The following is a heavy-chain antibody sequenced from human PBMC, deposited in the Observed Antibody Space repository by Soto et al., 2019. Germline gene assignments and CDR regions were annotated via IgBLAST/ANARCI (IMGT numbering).Heavy chain of an antibody. CDR1: GFTFSSYS. J-gene: IGHJ5*02. Sequence: GGSLRLSCAASGFTFSSYSMNRVRQAPGKGLEWVSYISSSSSTIYYADSVKGRFTISRDNAKNSLYLQMNSLRAEDTAVYYCARHPERIAQIGWFDPWGQGTLVTAPQ. V-gene: IGHV3-48*01. D-gene: IGHD6-13*01. CDR3: ARHPERIAQIGWFDP. CDR2: ISSSSSTI.